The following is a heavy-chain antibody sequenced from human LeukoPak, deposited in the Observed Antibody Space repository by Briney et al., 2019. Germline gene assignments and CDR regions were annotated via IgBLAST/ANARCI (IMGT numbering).Heavy chain of an antibody. V-gene: IGHV3-49*04. CDR2: IRNKVYGGTI. Sequence: GGSLRLSCTDSGFNYGDYAMGWVRQAPGKGLEWVGFIRNKVYGGTIEYAAAVKGSFTISRDDSKSIAFLQMDSLNTEDTAVYYCLRYYGSGSLSGYWGQGTLVTVSS. J-gene: IGHJ4*02. CDR3: LRYYGSGSLSGY. CDR1: GFNYGDYA. D-gene: IGHD3-10*01.